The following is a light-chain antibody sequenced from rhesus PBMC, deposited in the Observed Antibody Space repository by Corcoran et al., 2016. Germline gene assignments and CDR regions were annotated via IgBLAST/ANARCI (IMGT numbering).Light chain of an antibody. CDR2: EVS. CDR1: SRDIGYYNA. J-gene: IGLJ1*01. Sequence: QAAPTQSPSVSGSAGQSVTIFCTGTSRDIGYYNAVSWYQQHPGKVPKLMIYEVSRRPSGASDRFSGSKSGNTASRTICGLQAKDGAYYYCSSYVSSGAGICGAGTRITVL. V-gene: IGLV2-19*02. CDR3: SSYVSSGAGI.